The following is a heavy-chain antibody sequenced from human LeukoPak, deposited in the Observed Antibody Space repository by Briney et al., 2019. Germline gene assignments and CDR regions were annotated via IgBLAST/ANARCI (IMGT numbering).Heavy chain of an antibody. D-gene: IGHD1-26*01. CDR2: ISSSSSYI. V-gene: IGHV3-21*01. CDR3: ARDFGFGVGALGY. J-gene: IGHJ4*02. CDR1: GFTFSSYS. Sequence: GGSLRLSCAASGFTFSSYSMNWVRQAPGKGLEWVSSISSSSSYIYYADSVKGRFTISRDNAKNSLYLQMNSLRAEDTAVYYCARDFGFGVGALGYWGQGILVTVSS.